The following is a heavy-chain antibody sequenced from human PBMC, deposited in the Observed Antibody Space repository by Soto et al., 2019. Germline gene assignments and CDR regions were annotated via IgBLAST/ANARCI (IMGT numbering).Heavy chain of an antibody. V-gene: IGHV1-69*12. CDR3: TRNYYGSGSYYIDY. J-gene: IGHJ4*02. D-gene: IGHD3-10*01. Sequence: QVQLVQSGAEVKKPGSSVKVSCKASGGTFSTYAISWVRQAPGQGLEWMGGIIPIFGTADYAQKFQVRVTITADESTITAYMELSSLRSEVTAVYYCTRNYYGSGSYYIDYRCQATLVTVSS. CDR1: GGTFSTYA. CDR2: IIPIFGTA.